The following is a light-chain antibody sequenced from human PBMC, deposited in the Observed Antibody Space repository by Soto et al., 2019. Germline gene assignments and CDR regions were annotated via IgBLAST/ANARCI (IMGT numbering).Light chain of an antibody. V-gene: IGKV3-20*01. CDR3: KEYGSSLFT. Sequence: EIVLTQSPGTLSLSPGERATLSCRASQSVSSSYLAWDQQKPGQAPRLLIYGASSRATGIPDRVSGSGSGTDFILTISRLEPEDFAEYYCKEYGSSLFTFGPVTKVDIK. CDR1: QSVSSSY. CDR2: GAS. J-gene: IGKJ3*01.